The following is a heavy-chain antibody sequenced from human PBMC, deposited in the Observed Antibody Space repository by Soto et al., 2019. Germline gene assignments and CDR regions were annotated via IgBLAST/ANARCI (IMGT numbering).Heavy chain of an antibody. CDR2: ISSSSSYI. D-gene: IGHD3-3*01. Sequence: PGGSLRLSCAASGVTFSSYRMNWVRQAPGKGLEWVSSISSSSSYIYYADSVKGRFTISRDNAKNSLYLQMNSLRAEDTAVYYCALSYDFWSSPPYYFDYWGQGTLVTVSS. CDR3: ALSYDFWSSPPYYFDY. J-gene: IGHJ4*02. CDR1: GVTFSSYR. V-gene: IGHV3-21*01.